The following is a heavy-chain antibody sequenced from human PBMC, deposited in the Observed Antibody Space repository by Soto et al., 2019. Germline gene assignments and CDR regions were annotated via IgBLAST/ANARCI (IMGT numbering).Heavy chain of an antibody. CDR3: ARDATFGTMGGPFDI. D-gene: IGHD3-16*01. CDR2: MWYDGTNK. J-gene: IGHJ3*02. V-gene: IGHV3-33*01. Sequence: GGSLRLSCAASGSTFRIYSMPWVRQSPGKGLEWVAVMWYDGTNKYYGESVKGRFTISRDNSENTLYLQMNSLRVEDTAVYYCARDATFGTMGGPFDIWGHGTLVTVSS. CDR1: GSTFRIYS.